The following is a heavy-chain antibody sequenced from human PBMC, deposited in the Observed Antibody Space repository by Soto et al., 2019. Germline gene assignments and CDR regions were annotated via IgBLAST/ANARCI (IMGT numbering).Heavy chain of an antibody. CDR1: GGSSTNYA. J-gene: IGHJ2*01. V-gene: IGHV1-69*06. CDR2: IIPVFGTP. CDR3: SRSLYISGWVNWYFDL. Sequence: QVQLVQSGTEVKKPGSSVKVSCTASGGSSTNYALSWVRQAPGQGLEWMGGIIPVFGTPNYSPNFQDRVTITADKSTATVYMELTRLRLEDTAMYFCSRSLYISGWVNWYFDLWGRGTLVTVSS. D-gene: IGHD6-19*01.